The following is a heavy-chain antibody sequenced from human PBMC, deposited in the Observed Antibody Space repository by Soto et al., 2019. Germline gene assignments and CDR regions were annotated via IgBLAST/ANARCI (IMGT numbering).Heavy chain of an antibody. CDR1: GFTFSSYA. Sequence: GGSLRLSCAASGFTFSSYAMSWVRQAPGKGLEWVSAISGSGGSTYYADSVKGRFTISRDNSKNTLYLQMNSLRAEDTAVYYCAKDSSLMVYAIGGNWFDPWGQGTLVTVSS. CDR3: AKDSSLMVYAIGGNWFDP. V-gene: IGHV3-23*01. J-gene: IGHJ5*02. D-gene: IGHD2-8*01. CDR2: ISGSGGST.